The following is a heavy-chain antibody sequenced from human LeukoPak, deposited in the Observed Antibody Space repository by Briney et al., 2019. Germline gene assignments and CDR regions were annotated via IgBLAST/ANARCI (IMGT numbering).Heavy chain of an antibody. V-gene: IGHV3-30-3*01. CDR2: ISYDGSNK. CDR3: ARDLSSILDV. D-gene: IGHD2-21*01. CDR1: GFTFSSYA. J-gene: IGHJ6*02. Sequence: GRSLRLSCAASGFTFSSYAMHWVRQAPGKGLEWVAVISYDGSNKYYADSVKGRFTISRDNSKNTLYLQMNSLRAEDTAVYYCARDLSSILDVWGQGTTVTVSS.